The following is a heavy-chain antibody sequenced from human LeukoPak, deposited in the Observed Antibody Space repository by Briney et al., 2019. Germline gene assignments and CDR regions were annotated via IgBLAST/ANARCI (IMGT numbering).Heavy chain of an antibody. V-gene: IGHV3-33*01. Sequence: GRSLRLSCAASGFTFSNSGMHWVRQAPGKGLEWVAILWDDGGSKYYADSVKGRFTISRDNSKNTLYLQMHSLRAEDTAVYYCARDLEGVGATQGFDYWGQGTLVTVSS. CDR1: GFTFSNSG. J-gene: IGHJ4*02. CDR2: LWDDGGSK. CDR3: ARDLEGVGATQGFDY. D-gene: IGHD1-26*01.